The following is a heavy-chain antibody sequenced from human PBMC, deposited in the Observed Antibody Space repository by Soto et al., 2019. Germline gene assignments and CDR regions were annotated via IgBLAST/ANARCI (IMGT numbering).Heavy chain of an antibody. CDR1: GYTFTSYD. CDR3: ARGGCCTNGVCYGWGYYYYGMDV. D-gene: IGHD2-8*01. CDR2: MNPNSGNT. J-gene: IGHJ6*02. V-gene: IGHV1-8*01. Sequence: ASVKVSCKASGYTFTSYDINWVRQATGQGLEWMGWMNPNSGNTGYAQKFQGRVTMTRNTSISTAYMELSSLRSEDTAVYYCARGGCCTNGVCYGWGYYYYGMDVWGQGTTVTVSS.